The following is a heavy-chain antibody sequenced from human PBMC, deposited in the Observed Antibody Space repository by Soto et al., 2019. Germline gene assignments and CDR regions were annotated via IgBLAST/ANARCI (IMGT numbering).Heavy chain of an antibody. D-gene: IGHD4-17*01. CDR3: ARDDDYGDNGLDY. Sequence: QVQLVECGGGVVQPGGSLRLSCAASGFTFGRHGMHWVRQAPGKGLEWVAVIGSDGRRDSYADSVKGRFTISRDNGQNTLYLQMNSLRAEDTAVYYCARDDDYGDNGLDYWGQGTLVTVSP. J-gene: IGHJ4*02. V-gene: IGHV3-33*01. CDR1: GFTFGRHG. CDR2: IGSDGRRD.